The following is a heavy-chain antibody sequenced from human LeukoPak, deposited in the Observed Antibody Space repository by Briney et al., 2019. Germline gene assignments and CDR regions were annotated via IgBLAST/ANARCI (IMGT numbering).Heavy chain of an antibody. CDR1: GITLSNYG. Sequence: PGGSLRLSCAVSGITLSNYGMSWVRQAPGKGLEWVSYISSSGSTIYYADSVKGRFTISRDNAKNSLYLQMNSLRGEDTAVYYCARVRNGGGGAFDIWGQGTKVTVSS. CDR3: ARVRNGGGGAFDI. D-gene: IGHD1-14*01. CDR2: ISSSGSTI. J-gene: IGHJ3*02. V-gene: IGHV3-48*04.